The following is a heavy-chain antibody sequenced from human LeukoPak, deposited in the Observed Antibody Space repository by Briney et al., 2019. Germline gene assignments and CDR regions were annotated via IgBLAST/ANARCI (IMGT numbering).Heavy chain of an antibody. D-gene: IGHD1-26*01. CDR2: IYNGGNT. CDR3: AAGPWELDF. J-gene: IGHJ4*02. Sequence: SETLSLTCTVSGVSINTYYASWIRQAPGKGLEFIGFIYNGGNTNYNPSPKSRATISVDTSNNQFSLRLTSVTAADTAMYYCAAGPWELDFWGQGTLVTVSS. CDR1: GVSINTYY. V-gene: IGHV4-4*09.